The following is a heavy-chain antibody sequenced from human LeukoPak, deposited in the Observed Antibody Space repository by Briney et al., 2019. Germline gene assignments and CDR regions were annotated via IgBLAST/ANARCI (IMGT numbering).Heavy chain of an antibody. V-gene: IGHV4-61*02. CDR2: IYTSGST. CDR1: GGSISSGSHY. Sequence: SQTLSLTCTVSGGSISSGSHYWSWIRQPAGKGLEWIGRIYTSGSTNYNPSLKSRVTISVDTSKNQFSLELSSVTAADTAVYYCARLHTTTVTTILDYWGQGTLVTVSS. CDR3: ARLHTTTVTTILDY. J-gene: IGHJ4*02. D-gene: IGHD4-11*01.